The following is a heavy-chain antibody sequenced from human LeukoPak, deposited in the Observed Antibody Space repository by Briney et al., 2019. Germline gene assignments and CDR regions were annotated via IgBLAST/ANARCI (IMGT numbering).Heavy chain of an antibody. Sequence: GGSLRLSCAASGFTFSSYAMHWVRQAPGKGLEWVAVISYDGSNKYYADSVKGRFTISRDNSKNTLYLQMNSLRAEDTAVYNCAKVLGYADAFDIWGRGTMVTVSS. J-gene: IGHJ3*02. CDR3: AKVLGYADAFDI. V-gene: IGHV3-30*04. CDR1: GFTFSSYA. D-gene: IGHD3-16*01. CDR2: ISYDGSNK.